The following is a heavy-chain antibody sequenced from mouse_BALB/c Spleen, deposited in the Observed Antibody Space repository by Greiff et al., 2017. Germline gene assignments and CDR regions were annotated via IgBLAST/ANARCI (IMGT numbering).Heavy chain of an antibody. CDR3: AREGLGYAMDY. CDR1: GFTFSSYA. J-gene: IGHJ4*01. CDR2: ISSGGST. D-gene: IGHD2-4*01. V-gene: IGHV5-6-5*01. Sequence: EVQLVESGGGLVKPGGSLKLSCAASGFTFSSYAMSWVRQTPEKRLEWVASISSGGSTYYPDSVKGRFTISRDNARNILYLQMSSLRSEDTAMYYCAREGLGYAMDYWGQGTSVTVSS.